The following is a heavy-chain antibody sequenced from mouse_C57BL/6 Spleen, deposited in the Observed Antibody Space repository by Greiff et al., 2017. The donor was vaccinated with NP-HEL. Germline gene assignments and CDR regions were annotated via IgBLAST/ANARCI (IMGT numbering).Heavy chain of an antibody. CDR2: IDPEDGET. CDR3: ARSASEYYFDY. Sequence: EVQLVESGAELVKPGASVKLSCTASGFNIKDYYMHWVKQRTEQGLEWIGRIDPEDGETKYAPKFQGKATITADTSSNTAYLQLSSLTSEDTAVYYCARSASEYYFDYWGQGTTLTVSS. J-gene: IGHJ2*01. CDR1: GFNIKDYY. D-gene: IGHD3-1*01. V-gene: IGHV14-2*01.